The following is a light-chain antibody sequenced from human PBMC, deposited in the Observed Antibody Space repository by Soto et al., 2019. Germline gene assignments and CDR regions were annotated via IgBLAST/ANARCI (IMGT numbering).Light chain of an antibody. CDR1: QGINTF. V-gene: IGKV1-9*01. J-gene: IGKJ5*01. CDR3: QQLNSYPIT. CDR2: AAS. Sequence: IQLTQSPSSLSASVGDRVTITCRASQGINTFLAWYQQKAGKAPTLLIYAASTLQSGVPSRFSGSGSGTDFTLTISSLQSEDFATYYCQQLNSYPITFGQGTRLEI.